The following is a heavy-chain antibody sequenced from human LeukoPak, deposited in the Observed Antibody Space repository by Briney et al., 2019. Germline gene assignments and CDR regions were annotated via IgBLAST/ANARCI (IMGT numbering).Heavy chain of an antibody. CDR3: ARVLYDYYFDF. CDR2: ISHSGIA. V-gene: IGHV4-31*03. J-gene: IGHJ4*02. Sequence: PSETPSLTCTVSGGSISSGGYYWSWIRQHPGKGLEWIGCISHSGIAYYNPSLKSRVIVSVDTSRNQFSLDLSSVTAADTALYYCARVLYDYYFDFWGQGTLVTVSS. CDR1: GGSISSGGYY. D-gene: IGHD2/OR15-2a*01.